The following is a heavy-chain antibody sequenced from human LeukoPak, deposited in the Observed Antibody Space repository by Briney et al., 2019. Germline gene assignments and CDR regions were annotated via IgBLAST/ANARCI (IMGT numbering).Heavy chain of an antibody. V-gene: IGHV1-2*02. CDR2: INTNSGGT. CDR1: GYTFTIHH. D-gene: IGHD6-13*01. J-gene: IGHJ4*02. Sequence: ASVKVSCKTSGYTFTIHHIQWVRQAPGQGLEWMGWINTNSGGTMYSQKFQGRITMTRDPSITTAYMELSSLRSDDTAVYYCARDYSTSSWDNWGQGTLVTVSS. CDR3: ARDYSTSSWDN.